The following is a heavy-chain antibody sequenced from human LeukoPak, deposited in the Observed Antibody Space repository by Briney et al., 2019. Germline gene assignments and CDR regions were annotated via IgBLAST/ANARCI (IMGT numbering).Heavy chain of an antibody. D-gene: IGHD3-22*01. Sequence: ASVKVSCKVSGYTLTELSMHWVRQAPGKGLEWMGGFDPEDGETIYAQKFQGRVTMTEDTSTDTAYMELSSLRSEDTAVYYCATNYDSSGYSDLVIWGQGTMVTVSS. V-gene: IGHV1-24*01. CDR1: GYTLTELS. CDR2: FDPEDGET. J-gene: IGHJ3*02. CDR3: ATNYDSSGYSDLVI.